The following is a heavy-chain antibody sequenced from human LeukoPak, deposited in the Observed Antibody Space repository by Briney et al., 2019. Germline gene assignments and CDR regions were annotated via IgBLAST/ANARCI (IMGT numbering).Heavy chain of an antibody. CDR1: GLIFGEYA. D-gene: IGHD2-15*01. CDR3: AKGRGGSRKFDAFDI. Sequence: PLRLSRAACGLIFGEYAMLGVRHAPGKGREGVSGLSWNSASLDYVDSVKRRFTISRDNAKSSLYLQMYSLRAEDTALYYCAKGRGGSRKFDAFDIWGQGTMVTVSS. CDR2: LSWNSASL. V-gene: IGHV3-9*01. J-gene: IGHJ3*02.